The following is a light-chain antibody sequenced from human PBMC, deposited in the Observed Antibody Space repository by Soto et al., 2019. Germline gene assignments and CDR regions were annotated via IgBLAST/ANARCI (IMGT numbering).Light chain of an antibody. CDR2: DAY. V-gene: IGKV3-11*01. J-gene: IGKJ5*01. CDR1: QSVSSSN. Sequence: DIVLTQSPFTLSLSPVERATLSFRASQSVSSSNLAWYQQKPAQAPRLLIYDAYNRATGIPPRFSGSGSGTDFTLTISSLEPEDSAVYYCQQRHMWPIKFGQGTRLEIK. CDR3: QQRHMWPIK.